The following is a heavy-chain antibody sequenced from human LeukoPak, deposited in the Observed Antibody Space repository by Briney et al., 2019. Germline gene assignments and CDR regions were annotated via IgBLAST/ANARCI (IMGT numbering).Heavy chain of an antibody. Sequence: ASVKVSRKASGCTFSSYGISWVRQAPGQGLEWMGWISAYSGDTKYAQKLQGRVTMTTDTSTSTAYMELRSLRSDDTAVYYCARDSLGGYGDYIDYWGQGTLVTVSS. CDR3: ARDSLGGYGDYIDY. D-gene: IGHD4-17*01. V-gene: IGHV1-18*01. J-gene: IGHJ4*02. CDR1: GCTFSSYG. CDR2: ISAYSGDT.